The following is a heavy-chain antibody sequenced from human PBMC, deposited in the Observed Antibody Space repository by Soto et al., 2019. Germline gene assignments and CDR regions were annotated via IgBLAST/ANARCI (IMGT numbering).Heavy chain of an antibody. J-gene: IGHJ4*02. CDR1: GDIFSGYS. CDR3: ARDLGSGYDPGDY. CDR2: IIPIFGTT. D-gene: IGHD5-12*01. Sequence: QVQLVQSGAEVKKPGSSVKVSCKTSGDIFSGYSISWVRQAPGQGLEWMGGIIPIFGTTNYAQRFHGRVTITADKSTSTVYMELYSLKSADTAVYYWARDLGSGYDPGDYWGQGTVVTVSS. V-gene: IGHV1-69*14.